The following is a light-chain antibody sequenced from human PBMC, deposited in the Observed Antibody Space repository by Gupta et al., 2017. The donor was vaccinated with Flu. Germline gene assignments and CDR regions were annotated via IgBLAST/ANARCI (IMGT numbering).Light chain of an antibody. CDR3: SSYKGNSTPCV. V-gene: IGLV2-14*03. J-gene: IGLJ1*01. Sequence: QSALTQPASVSVSPGQSITISCPRPSSDVGGYNYVSWYQHLPGKAPKVMMYGVSNRPSGVSNRFSGSKSGTTASLTITGLQAEEEADYYCSSYKGNSTPCVFGTGTKVTVL. CDR2: GVS. CDR1: SSDVGGYNY.